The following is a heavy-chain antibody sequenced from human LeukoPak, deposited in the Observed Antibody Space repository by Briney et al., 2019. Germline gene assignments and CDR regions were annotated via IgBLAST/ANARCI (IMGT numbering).Heavy chain of an antibody. D-gene: IGHD2-2*01. CDR1: GCSFNDYY. V-gene: IGHV4-34*01. CDR2: INARGDT. J-gene: IGHJ5*02. Sequence: SETLSLTCAVYGCSFNDYYWNWIRQPPGKGLEWIGEINARGDTNYNPSLKSRVTISVDTSKKQFSLRLTSMIAADTALYYCARGQVPAARGYNWFDPWGQGTLVSVSS. CDR3: ARGQVPAARGYNWFDP.